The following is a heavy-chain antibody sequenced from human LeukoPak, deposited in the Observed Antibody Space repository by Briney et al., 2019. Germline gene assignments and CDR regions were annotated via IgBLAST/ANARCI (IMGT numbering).Heavy chain of an antibody. J-gene: IGHJ5*02. V-gene: IGHV4-38-2*01. CDR3: ARKKRFLDPFDL. D-gene: IGHD3-3*01. CDR1: DYSISSAYY. Sequence: PSETLSLTCAVSDYSISSAYYWGWIPQPPGKGLAWIGSIYHSGRTYYNPSLQSRVTISADTSKNQFSLKLTSVTAGDTAIYYCARKKRFLDPFDLWGQGTLVTVPS. CDR2: IYHSGRT.